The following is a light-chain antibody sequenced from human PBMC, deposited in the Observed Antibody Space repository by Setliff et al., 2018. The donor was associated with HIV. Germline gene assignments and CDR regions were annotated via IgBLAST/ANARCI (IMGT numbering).Light chain of an antibody. V-gene: IGLV2-23*01. CDR1: SSDIGRYNL. J-gene: IGLJ1*01. Sequence: QSALAQPASVSGSPGQSITISCTGTSSDIGRYNLVSWYQQYPGKAPKLMIYQATKRPSGVSNRFSGSKSGNTASLTISGFQAEDEADYYCCSNTGSNTYVFGSGTKVTVL. CDR3: CSNTGSNTYV. CDR2: QAT.